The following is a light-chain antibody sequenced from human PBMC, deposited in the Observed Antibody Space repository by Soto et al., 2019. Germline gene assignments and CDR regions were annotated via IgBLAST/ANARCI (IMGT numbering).Light chain of an antibody. CDR2: GAS. CDR1: QSVSSN. J-gene: IGKJ5*01. Sequence: EIVMTQSPATLSVSPGERATLSCRASQSVSSNFAGYQQKPGQAPRLLIYGASTRATGIPARFSGSGSGTAYTLPISSMQSEDFAVYYCQQYNNWPPITFGQGTRLEIK. CDR3: QQYNNWPPIT. V-gene: IGKV3-15*01.